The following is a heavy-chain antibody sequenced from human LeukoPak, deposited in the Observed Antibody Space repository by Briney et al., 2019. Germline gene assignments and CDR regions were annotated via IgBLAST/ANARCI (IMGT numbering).Heavy chain of an antibody. CDR1: GGSFSGYY. CDR3: ARTSIYYDSSGYRS. J-gene: IGHJ5*02. Sequence: SETLSLTCAVYGGSFSGYYWSWIRQPPGKGLEWIGEINHSGSTNYNPSLKSRVTISVDTSKNQFSLKLSSVTAADTAVYYCARTSIYYDSSGYRSWGQGTLVTLSS. V-gene: IGHV4-34*01. D-gene: IGHD3-22*01. CDR2: INHSGST.